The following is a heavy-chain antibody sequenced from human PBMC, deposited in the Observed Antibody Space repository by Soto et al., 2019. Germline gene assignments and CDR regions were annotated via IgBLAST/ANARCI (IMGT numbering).Heavy chain of an antibody. CDR1: GGTFSSYA. D-gene: IGHD2-21*02. CDR2: IIPIFGTA. V-gene: IGHV1-69*13. Sequence: SVKVSCKASGGTFSSYAISWVRQAPGQGLEWMGGIIPIFGTANYAQKFQGRVTITADESTSTAYMELSSLRSEDTAVYYCARSAATAIHPYYYYGMDVWGQGTTVTVSS. J-gene: IGHJ6*02. CDR3: ARSAATAIHPYYYYGMDV.